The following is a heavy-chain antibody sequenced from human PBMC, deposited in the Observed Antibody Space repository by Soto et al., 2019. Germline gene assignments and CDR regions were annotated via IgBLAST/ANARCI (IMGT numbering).Heavy chain of an antibody. CDR3: ATPPIHCSSTSCYNPWYFDL. V-gene: IGHV1-24*01. CDR2: FDPEDGET. J-gene: IGHJ2*01. D-gene: IGHD2-2*02. Sequence: GASVTVSCKVSGYTLTELSMDWVRQAPGKGLEWMGGFDPEDGETIYAQKFQGRVTMTEDTSTDTAYMELSSLRSEDTAVYYCATPPIHCSSTSCYNPWYFDLWGRGTLVTVSS. CDR1: GYTLTELS.